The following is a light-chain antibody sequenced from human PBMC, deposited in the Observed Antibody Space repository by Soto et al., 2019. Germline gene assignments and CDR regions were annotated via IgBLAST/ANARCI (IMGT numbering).Light chain of an antibody. J-gene: IGLJ2*01. CDR3: ALLYGGAWV. V-gene: IGLV7-43*01. Sequence: QTVVTQEPSLTVSPGGTATLTCARTTGAVTSDYYPNWFQRKPGQALRTLIYRTSNKHAWTPARFSGSLLGGKAALTLSGVKPEDEAYYYCALLYGGAWVFGGGTKLTVL. CDR2: RTS. CDR1: TGAVTSDYY.